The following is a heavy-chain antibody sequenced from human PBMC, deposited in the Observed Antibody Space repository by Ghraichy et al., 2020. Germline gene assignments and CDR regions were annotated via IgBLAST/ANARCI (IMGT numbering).Heavy chain of an antibody. CDR1: GFTFDDYA. V-gene: IGHV3-9*01. CDR2: ISWNSGSI. J-gene: IGHJ4*02. CDR3: AKDQDQGGYFDH. Sequence: GGSLRLSCAASGFTFDDYAMHWVRQAPGKGLEWVSGISWNSGSIGYADSVKGRFTISRDNAKNSLYLQMNSLRAEDTALYYCAKDQDQGGYFDHWGQGTLVTVSS. D-gene: IGHD2-15*01.